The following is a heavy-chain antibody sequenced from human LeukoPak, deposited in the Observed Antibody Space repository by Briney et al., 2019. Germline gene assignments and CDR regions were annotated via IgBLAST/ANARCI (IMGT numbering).Heavy chain of an antibody. CDR1: GYTFTSYY. V-gene: IGHV1-46*01. CDR2: FNPSGGST. J-gene: IGHJ3*02. Sequence: GASVKVSCKASGYTFTSYYMHWVRQAPGQGLEWMGIFNPSGGSTSYAQKFQGRVTMTRDTSTRTVYMELSSLKSEDTAVYYCARVHPITMIVVDAFDIWGQGTMVTVSS. CDR3: ARVHPITMIVVDAFDI. D-gene: IGHD3-22*01.